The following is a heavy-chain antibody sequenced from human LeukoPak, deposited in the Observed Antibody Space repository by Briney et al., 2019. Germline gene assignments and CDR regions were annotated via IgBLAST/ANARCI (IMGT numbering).Heavy chain of an antibody. CDR3: AREVVVVAATDWYFDL. CDR2: INTNTGNP. D-gene: IGHD2-15*01. CDR1: GYTFTSYA. J-gene: IGHJ2*01. Sequence: ASVKVPCKASGYTFTSYAMNWVRQAPGQGLEWMGWINTNTGNPTYAQGFTGRFVFSLDTSVSTAYLQISSLKAEDTAVYYCAREVVVVAATDWYFDLWGRGTLVTVSS. V-gene: IGHV7-4-1*02.